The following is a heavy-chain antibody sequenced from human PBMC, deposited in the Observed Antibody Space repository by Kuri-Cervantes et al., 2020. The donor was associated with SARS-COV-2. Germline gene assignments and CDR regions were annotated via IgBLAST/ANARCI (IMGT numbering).Heavy chain of an antibody. D-gene: IGHD4-17*01. CDR2: ISRSGT. CDR3: ARVSDSMTTLTTLGV. CDR1: GFTFSNYS. Sequence: GESLKISCAASGFTFSNYSMSWVRQAPGKGLEWVSAISRSGTYYADSVKGRFTISRDNSKNTLYLQMNSLRAEDTAVYYCARVSDSMTTLTTLGVWGQGTLVTVSS. V-gene: IGHV3-23*01. J-gene: IGHJ4*02.